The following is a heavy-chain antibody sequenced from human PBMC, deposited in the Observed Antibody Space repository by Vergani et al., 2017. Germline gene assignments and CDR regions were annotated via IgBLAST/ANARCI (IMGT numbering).Heavy chain of an antibody. V-gene: IGHV4-31*03. J-gene: IGHJ6*03. CDR1: GGSISSGGYY. CDR2: IYYSGST. Sequence: QVQLQESGPGLVKPSQTLSLTCTVSGGSISSGGYYWSWIRSHPGKGLEWIGYIYYSGSTYYNPSLKSRVTISVDTSKNQFSLKLSSVTAADTAVYYCARDERKVYAKYYYYYYMDVWGKGTAVTVSS. CDR3: ARDERKVYAKYYYYYYMDV. D-gene: IGHD2-8*01.